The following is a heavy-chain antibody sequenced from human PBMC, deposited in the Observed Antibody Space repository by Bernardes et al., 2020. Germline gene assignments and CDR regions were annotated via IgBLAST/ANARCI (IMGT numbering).Heavy chain of an antibody. J-gene: IGHJ4*02. CDR3: ASSKPTMVQGVDLYYFDY. D-gene: IGHD3-10*01. CDR1: GYTFTSYA. Sequence: ASVKVSCKASGYTFTSYAMHWVRQAPGQRLEWMGWINAGNGNTKYSQKFQGRVTITRDTSASTAYMELSSLRSEDTAVYYCASSKPTMVQGVDLYYFDYWGQGTLVTVSS. V-gene: IGHV1-3*01. CDR2: INAGNGNT.